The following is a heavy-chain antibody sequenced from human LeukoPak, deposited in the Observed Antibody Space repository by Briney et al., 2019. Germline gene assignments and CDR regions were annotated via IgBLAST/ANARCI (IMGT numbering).Heavy chain of an antibody. CDR1: GYTFTSYY. CDR3: ARGRIVATSTSLAIY. V-gene: IGHV1-46*01. D-gene: IGHD5-12*01. J-gene: IGHJ4*02. Sequence: ASVKVSCKASGYTFTSYYMHWVRQAPGQGLEWMGIINPSGGSTSYAQKFQGRVTMTRDTSTSTVYMELSSLRSEDTAVYYCARGRIVATSTSLAIYWGQGTLVTVSS. CDR2: INPSGGST.